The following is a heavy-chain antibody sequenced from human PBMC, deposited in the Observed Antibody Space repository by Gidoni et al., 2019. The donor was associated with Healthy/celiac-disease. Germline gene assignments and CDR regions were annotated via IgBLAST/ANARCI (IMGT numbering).Heavy chain of an antibody. D-gene: IGHD3-10*01. CDR3: ARMVRGVYGMDV. CDR2: IDWDDDK. V-gene: IGHV2-70*04. J-gene: IGHJ6*02. Sequence: QVTLKESGPALVKPTQTLTLTCTFSGFSLSTSGMRVSWIRQPPGKALEWLARIDWDDDKFYSTSLKTRLTISKDTSKNQVVLTMTNMDPVDTATYYCARMVRGVYGMDVWGQGTTVTVSS. CDR1: GFSLSTSGMR.